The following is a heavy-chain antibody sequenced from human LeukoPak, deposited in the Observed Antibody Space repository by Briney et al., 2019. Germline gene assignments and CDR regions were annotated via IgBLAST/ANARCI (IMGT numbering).Heavy chain of an antibody. Sequence: SETLSLTCTVSGGSISSGDYYWSWIRQPPGKGLEWIGYIYYSGSTYYNPSLKSRVTISVDTSKNQFSLKLSSVTAADTAVYYCARDSDLLFGELLYGAFDIWGQGTMVTVSS. V-gene: IGHV4-30-4*01. CDR1: GGSISSGDYY. D-gene: IGHD3-10*01. CDR3: ARDSDLLFGELLYGAFDI. CDR2: IYYSGST. J-gene: IGHJ3*02.